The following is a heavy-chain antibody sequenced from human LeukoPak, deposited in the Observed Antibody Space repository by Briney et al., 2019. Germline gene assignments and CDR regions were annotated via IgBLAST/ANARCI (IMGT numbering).Heavy chain of an antibody. J-gene: IGHJ5*02. CDR2: INPSGGST. CDR1: GYTFTTYY. D-gene: IGHD4-23*01. V-gene: IGHV1-46*01. Sequence: ASVKVSCKASGYTFTTYYMHWVRQAPGQGLEWMGIINPSGGSTSYAQKFQGRVTMTRDTSISTAYMELSSLRFDDTAVYYCARSNYRGRGAGDNWFDPWGQGTLVTVSS. CDR3: ARSNYRGRGAGDNWFDP.